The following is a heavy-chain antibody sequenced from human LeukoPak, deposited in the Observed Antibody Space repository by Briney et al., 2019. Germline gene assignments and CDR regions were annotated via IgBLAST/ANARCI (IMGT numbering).Heavy chain of an antibody. Sequence: ASVRVSCKASGYTFTGYYMHWVRQAPGQGVEWMGWINPNSGGTNYAQKFQGRVTMTRDTSISTAYMELSRLRSDDTAVYYCAGEGIAVAGSRWFDPWGQGTLVTVSS. CDR2: INPNSGGT. D-gene: IGHD6-19*01. CDR3: AGEGIAVAGSRWFDP. J-gene: IGHJ5*02. CDR1: GYTFTGYY. V-gene: IGHV1-2*02.